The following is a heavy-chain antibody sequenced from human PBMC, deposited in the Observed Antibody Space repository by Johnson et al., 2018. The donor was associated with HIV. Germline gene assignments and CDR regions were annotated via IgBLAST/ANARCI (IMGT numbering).Heavy chain of an antibody. CDR2: IYSGGST. CDR1: GFTVSSNY. J-gene: IGHJ3*02. D-gene: IGHD3-22*01. Sequence: VQLVESGGVVVQPGGSLRLSCAASGFTVSSNYMSWVRQAPGKGLEWVSVIYSGGSTYYADSVKGRFTLSSDNSKNTLYLQMNSLRADDTAVYYCARGSVVVLLRTEDAFDIWGLGTMVTVSS. CDR3: ARGSVVVLLRTEDAFDI. V-gene: IGHV3-66*01.